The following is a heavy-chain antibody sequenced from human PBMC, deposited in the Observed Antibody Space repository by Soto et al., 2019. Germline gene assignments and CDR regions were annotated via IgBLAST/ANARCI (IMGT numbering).Heavy chain of an antibody. Sequence: SLRLSCTASGFTFSSFGMAWVRQAPGKGLEWVSAISGSADSSYYADSVKGRFTISRDNPKKTLYLQMDSLRAEDTGVYFCANVGIGGFSHKHHVEHWGQGTQVTVYS. CDR2: ISGSADSS. CDR3: ANVGIGGFSHKHHVEH. J-gene: IGHJ1*01. CDR1: GFTFSSFG. D-gene: IGHD2-2*03. V-gene: IGHV3-23*01.